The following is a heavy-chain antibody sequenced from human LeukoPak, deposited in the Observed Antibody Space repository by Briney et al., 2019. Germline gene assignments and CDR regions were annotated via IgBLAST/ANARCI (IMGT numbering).Heavy chain of an antibody. J-gene: IGHJ4*02. D-gene: IGHD5-12*01. CDR3: ARSGYSGYGGDC. CDR1: GYSFSTYW. Sequence: GESLQISFKGSGYSFSTYWIGWVRPRPGKGLEWMGIIYPSDSDTRYSPSFQGQVTISADKSISTAYLQWSSLKASDTAMYYCARSGYSGYGGDCWGQGTLITVSP. CDR2: IYPSDSDT. V-gene: IGHV5-51*01.